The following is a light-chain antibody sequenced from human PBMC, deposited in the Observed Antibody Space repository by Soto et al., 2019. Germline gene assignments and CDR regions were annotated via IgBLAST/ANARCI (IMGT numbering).Light chain of an antibody. CDR1: QGISSY. Sequence: DIQLTQSPSFLSASVGDRVSITCRASQGISSYLAWYQQKPGKAPKLLIYAASTLQSGVPSRFSGSGSGTEFSLTMSSLQPEDFATYYCQQGGTFGPGTKVDI. CDR3: QQGGT. V-gene: IGKV1-9*01. J-gene: IGKJ3*01. CDR2: AAS.